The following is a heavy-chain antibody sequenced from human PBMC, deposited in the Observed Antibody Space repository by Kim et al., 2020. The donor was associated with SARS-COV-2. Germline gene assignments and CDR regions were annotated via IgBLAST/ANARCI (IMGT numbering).Heavy chain of an antibody. J-gene: IGHJ4*02. Sequence: GGSLRLSCAASGFTFSNYGMNWVRQAPGKGLAWVSYISTVTTILYYADSVKGRFTISRDNAKNSLILQMNSLRDEDTAVYYCARDRGGRAYFDYWGQGTLVTVSS. CDR3: ARDRGGRAYFDY. D-gene: IGHD3-10*01. CDR1: GFTFSNYG. CDR2: ISTVTTIL. V-gene: IGHV3-48*02.